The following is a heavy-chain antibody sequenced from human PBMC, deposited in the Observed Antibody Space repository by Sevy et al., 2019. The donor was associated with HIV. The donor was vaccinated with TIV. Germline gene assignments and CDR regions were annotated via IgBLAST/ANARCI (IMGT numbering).Heavy chain of an antibody. CDR3: AEGGGGHYDPDEIGYYFYYYNMDV. V-gene: IGHV3-23*01. Sequence: GSLRLACAVSGFSFDSYGMTWVRQAPGKGLEWVSGISGSGSRTYYADSVKGRFIISRDNSKNTLDLQMNSLRSEDTGIYYGAEGGGGHYDPDEIGYYFYYYNMDVWGKGTTVTVSS. D-gene: IGHD3-22*01. CDR1: GFSFDSYG. J-gene: IGHJ6*03. CDR2: ISGSGSRT.